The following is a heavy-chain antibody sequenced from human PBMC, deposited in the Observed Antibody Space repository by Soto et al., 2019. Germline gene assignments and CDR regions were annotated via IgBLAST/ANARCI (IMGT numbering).Heavy chain of an antibody. CDR3: ARDLRESGYYYGMDV. Sequence: SETLSLTCAVSGGSISSGGYSWSWIRQPPGKGLEWIGYIYHSGSTYYNPSLKSRVTISVDRSKNQFSLKLSSVTAADTAVYYCARDLRESGYYYGMDVWGQGTTVTVSS. D-gene: IGHD5-12*01. CDR1: GGSISSGGYS. J-gene: IGHJ6*02. V-gene: IGHV4-30-2*01. CDR2: IYHSGST.